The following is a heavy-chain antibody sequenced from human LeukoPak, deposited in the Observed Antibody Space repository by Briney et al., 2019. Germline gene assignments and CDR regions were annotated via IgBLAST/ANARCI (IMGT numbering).Heavy chain of an antibody. J-gene: IGHJ4*02. Sequence: GPTLVNPTQTLTLTCTFSGFSLSTSGMCVSWIRQPPGKALEWLARIDWDDDKYYSTSLKTRLAISKDTSKNQVVLTMTNMDPVDTATYYCARTPIYCSGGSCYLYYFDYWGQGTLVTVSS. CDR1: GFSLSTSGMC. D-gene: IGHD2-15*01. CDR2: IDWDDDK. CDR3: ARTPIYCSGGSCYLYYFDY. V-gene: IGHV2-70*11.